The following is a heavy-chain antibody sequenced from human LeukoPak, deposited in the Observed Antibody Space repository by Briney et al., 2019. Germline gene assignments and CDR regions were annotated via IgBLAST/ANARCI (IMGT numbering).Heavy chain of an antibody. V-gene: IGHV3-23*01. CDR1: GFTFTSYS. Sequence: GGSLRLSCAASGFTFTSYSMNWVRQAPGKGLEWVSTISGGGGSTYYADSVKGRFTISRDNSKNTLYLQMNSLRAEDTAVYYCAKDSPVTTAEAYYYYYGMDVWGQGTTVTVSS. CDR2: ISGGGGST. J-gene: IGHJ6*02. CDR3: AKDSPVTTAEAYYYYYGMDV. D-gene: IGHD4-17*01.